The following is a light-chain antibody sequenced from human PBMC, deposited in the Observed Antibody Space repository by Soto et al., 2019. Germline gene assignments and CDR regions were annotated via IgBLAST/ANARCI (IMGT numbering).Light chain of an antibody. V-gene: IGKV3-15*01. J-gene: IGKJ2*01. CDR2: GAS. CDR3: QQYNNWPPVT. CDR1: QSVSSN. Sequence: EIVMTQSPATLSVSPGERATLSCRASQSVSSNLAWYQQKPGQAPRLLIYGASTRATGIPARFSGSGSATAFTLTISSLQSEDFAVYYCQQYNNWPPVTFGQGTKLEIK.